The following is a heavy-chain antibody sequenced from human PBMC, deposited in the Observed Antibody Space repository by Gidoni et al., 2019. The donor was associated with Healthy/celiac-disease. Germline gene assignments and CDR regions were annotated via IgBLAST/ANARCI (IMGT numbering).Heavy chain of an antibody. CDR3: ASGVPAAMDYYYYGMDV. D-gene: IGHD2-2*01. CDR2: IYYSGST. J-gene: IGHJ6*02. V-gene: IGHV4-39*01. CDR1: GGSLSSSSYY. Sequence: QLQLQESGPGLVKPSETLSLTCTVSGGSLSSSSYYWGWIRQPPGKGLEWIGSIYYSGSTYYNPSLKSRVTISVDTSKNQFSLKLSSVTAADTAVYYCASGVPAAMDYYYYGMDVWGQGTTVTVSS.